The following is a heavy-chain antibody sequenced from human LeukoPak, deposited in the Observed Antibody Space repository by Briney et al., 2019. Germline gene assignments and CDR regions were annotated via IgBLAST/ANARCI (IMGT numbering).Heavy chain of an antibody. D-gene: IGHD6-13*01. Sequence: SQTLSLTCAISGDSVSSNSALWNWIRQSPSRGLEWLGRTYYRSKWYNDYAVSVKSRITINPDTSKNQFSLQLNSVTPEDTAVYYCARHSSNPYYPFDYWGQGTLVTVSS. CDR3: ARHSSNPYYPFDY. CDR2: TYYRSKWYN. CDR1: GDSVSSNSAL. V-gene: IGHV6-1*01. J-gene: IGHJ4*02.